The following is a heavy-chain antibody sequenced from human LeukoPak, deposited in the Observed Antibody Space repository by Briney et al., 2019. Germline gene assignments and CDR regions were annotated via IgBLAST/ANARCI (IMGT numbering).Heavy chain of an antibody. Sequence: GRSLRLSCAASGFTFSSYGMHWVRQAPGKGLEWVAVIWYDGSNKYYADSVKGRFTISRDNSKNTLYLQMNSLRAEDTAVYYCARAVRLGELSFLLDYWGQGTLVTVSS. CDR3: ARAVRLGELSFLLDY. V-gene: IGHV3-33*01. CDR2: IWYDGSNK. CDR1: GFTFSSYG. J-gene: IGHJ4*02. D-gene: IGHD3-16*02.